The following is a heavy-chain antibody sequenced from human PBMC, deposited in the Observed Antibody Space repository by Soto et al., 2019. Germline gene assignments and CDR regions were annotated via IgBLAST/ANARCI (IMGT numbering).Heavy chain of an antibody. V-gene: IGHV3-15*07. CDR2: IKSKTDGGTT. D-gene: IGHD6-19*01. CDR1: GFTFSNAW. J-gene: IGHJ3*02. Sequence: GGSLRLSCAASGFTFSNAWMNWVRQAPGKGLEWVGRIKSKTDGGTTDYAAPVKGRFTISRDDSKNTLYLQMNSLRSEDTAVYYCAREGTRTLWLAKTYDAFDIWGQGTMVTVSS. CDR3: AREGTRTLWLAKTYDAFDI.